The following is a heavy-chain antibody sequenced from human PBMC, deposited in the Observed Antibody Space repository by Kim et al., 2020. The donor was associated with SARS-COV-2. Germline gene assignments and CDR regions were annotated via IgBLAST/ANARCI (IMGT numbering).Heavy chain of an antibody. CDR2: ISAYNGNT. V-gene: IGHV1-18*01. CDR1: GYTFTSYG. Sequence: ASVTVSCKASGYTFTSYGISWVRQAPGQGLEWMGWISAYNGNTNYAQKLQGRVTMTTDTSTSTAYMELRSLRSDDTAVYYCARELGDSSGWWLFYYWGQGTLVTVSS. J-gene: IGHJ4*02. CDR3: ARELGDSSGWWLFYY. D-gene: IGHD6-19*01.